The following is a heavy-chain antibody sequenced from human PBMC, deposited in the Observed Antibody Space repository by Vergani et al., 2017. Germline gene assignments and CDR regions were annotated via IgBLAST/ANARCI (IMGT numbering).Heavy chain of an antibody. CDR2: INPSGGHT. CDR1: GYTFSNYY. Sequence: QVQVVQSGAEVKKSGASVKVSCKTSGYTFSNYYMHWVRQAPGQGLEWMGIINPSGGHTNYAQKFQGRVTMTRDTSTSTVYMELSSLRSEDTAIYYCARADYGILTGYRYWVQGTLVTVSA. D-gene: IGHD3-9*01. J-gene: IGHJ4*02. V-gene: IGHV1-46*03. CDR3: ARADYGILTGYRY.